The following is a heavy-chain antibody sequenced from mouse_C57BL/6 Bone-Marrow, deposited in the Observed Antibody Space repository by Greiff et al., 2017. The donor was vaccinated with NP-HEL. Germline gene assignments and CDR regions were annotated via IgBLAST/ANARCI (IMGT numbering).Heavy chain of an antibody. V-gene: IGHV1-81*01. J-gene: IGHJ2*01. CDR1: GYTFTSYG. CDR3: ARGIYYYGSNDY. D-gene: IGHD1-1*01. Sequence: QVQLKESGAELARPGASVKLSCKASGYTFTSYGISWVKQRTGQGLEWIGEIYPRSGNTYYNEKFKGKATLTADKSSSTAYMELRSLTSEDSAVYFCARGIYYYGSNDYWGQGTTLTVSS. CDR2: IYPRSGNT.